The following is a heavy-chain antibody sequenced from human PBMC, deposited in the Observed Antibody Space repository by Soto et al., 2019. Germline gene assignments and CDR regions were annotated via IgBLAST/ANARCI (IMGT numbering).Heavy chain of an antibody. Sequence: EVQLLESGGGLVQPGGSLRLSCAASGFTFSSYAMRWVRQAPGKGLEWVSAISGSGGSTYYADSVKGRFTISRDNSKNTLHLQMNSLRAEDTAVYYCARRGSGSYYDYWGQRTLVTVSS. V-gene: IGHV3-23*01. CDR3: ARRGSGSYYDY. CDR2: ISGSGGST. CDR1: GFTFSSYA. D-gene: IGHD1-26*01. J-gene: IGHJ4*02.